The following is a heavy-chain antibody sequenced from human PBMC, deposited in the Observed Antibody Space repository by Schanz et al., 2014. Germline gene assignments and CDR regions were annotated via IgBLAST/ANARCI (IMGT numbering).Heavy chain of an antibody. CDR1: GGSFSGYY. D-gene: IGHD2-8*02. J-gene: IGHJ6*02. Sequence: QVQLQQWGAGLLKPSETLSLTCAVYGGSFSGYYWSWIRQPPGKGLEWIGEIYHSGNTNYNASLKSRVTISVDKSKNQFSRKVRSVTAADTAVYYCARDSLRGATGGYGMDVWGQGTTVTVSS. CDR3: ARDSLRGATGGYGMDV. V-gene: IGHV4-34*01. CDR2: IYHSGNT.